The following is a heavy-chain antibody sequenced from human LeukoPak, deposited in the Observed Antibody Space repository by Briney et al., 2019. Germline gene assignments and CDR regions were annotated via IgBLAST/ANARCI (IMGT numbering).Heavy chain of an antibody. Sequence: SETLSLTCTVSGGSISRYYWSWIRQPPGKGLEWIGYIYYTGSTNYNPSLKSRVTISVDTSKNQFSLKLGSVAAADTAVYYCARGGFDYYDSSGYYSLGYWGQGTLVTVSS. V-gene: IGHV4-59*01. CDR1: GGSISRYY. CDR2: IYYTGST. J-gene: IGHJ4*02. D-gene: IGHD3-22*01. CDR3: ARGGFDYYDSSGYYSLGY.